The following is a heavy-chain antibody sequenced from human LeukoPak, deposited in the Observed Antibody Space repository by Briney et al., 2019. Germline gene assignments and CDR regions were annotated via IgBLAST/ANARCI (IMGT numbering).Heavy chain of an antibody. CDR1: GYSISSGYY. Sequence: PSETLSLTCTVSGYSISSGYYWGWIRPPPGKGLEWIGSIYHSGSTYYNPSLKSRVTISVDTSKNQFSLKLSSVTAADTAVYYCARERPYGDPFDYWGQGTLVTVSS. V-gene: IGHV4-38-2*02. D-gene: IGHD4-17*01. CDR3: ARERPYGDPFDY. CDR2: IYHSGST. J-gene: IGHJ4*02.